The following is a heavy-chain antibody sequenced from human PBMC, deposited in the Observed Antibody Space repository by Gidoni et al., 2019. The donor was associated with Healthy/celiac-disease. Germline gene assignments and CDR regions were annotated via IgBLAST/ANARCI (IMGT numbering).Heavy chain of an antibody. J-gene: IGHJ6*03. D-gene: IGHD6-19*01. CDR1: GGSISSYY. CDR2: IYYSGST. V-gene: IGHV4-59*01. Sequence: QVQLQESGPGLVKPSETLSLTCTVSGGSISSYYWSWIRQPPGKGLEWIGYIYYSGSTNYNPSLKSRVTISVDTSKNQFSLKLSSVTAADTAVYYCARDGGDAVAGDYYYYMDVWGKGTTVTVSS. CDR3: ARDGGDAVAGDYYYYMDV.